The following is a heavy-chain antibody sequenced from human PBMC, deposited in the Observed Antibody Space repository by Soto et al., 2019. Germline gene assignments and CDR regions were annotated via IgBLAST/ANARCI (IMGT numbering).Heavy chain of an antibody. D-gene: IGHD2-2*01. J-gene: IGHJ1*01. Sequence: PSETLSLTCTVSGGSISSSSYYWSWIRQPPGKGLEWIGYIYYSGSTNYNPSLKSRVTISVDTSKNEFSLNMRTLTAADTAVYYCARGGNSKYPQDWGKGTPVTVSS. CDR3: ARGGNSKYPQD. V-gene: IGHV4-61*01. CDR1: GGSISSSSYY. CDR2: IYYSGST.